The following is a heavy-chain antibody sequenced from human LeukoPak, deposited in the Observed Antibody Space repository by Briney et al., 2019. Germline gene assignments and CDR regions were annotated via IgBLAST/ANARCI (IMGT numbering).Heavy chain of an antibody. J-gene: IGHJ6*03. CDR3: AKVGMGSSWYMDV. V-gene: IGHV3-23*01. CDR1: GFTFSSYG. CDR2: ISGSGGST. D-gene: IGHD6-13*01. Sequence: GGSLRLSCAASGFTFSSYGMSWVRQAPGKGLEWVSAISGSGGSTYYADSVKGRFTVSRDNSKNTLYLQMNSLRAEDTAVYYCAKVGMGSSWYMDVWGKGTTVTISS.